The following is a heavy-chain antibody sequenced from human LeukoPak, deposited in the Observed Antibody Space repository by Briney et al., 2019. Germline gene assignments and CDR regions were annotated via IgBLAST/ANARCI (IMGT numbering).Heavy chain of an antibody. J-gene: IGHJ6*02. CDR3: ARDIRGAVVPYGMDV. D-gene: IGHD6-19*01. CDR1: GGSISSYY. CDR2: IYYSGST. Sequence: SETLSLTCTVSGGSISSYYWSWIRQPPGKGLEWIGYIYYSGSTNYNPSLKSRVTISVDTSKNQFSLKLSSVTAADTAVYYCARDIRGAVVPYGMDVWGQGTTVTVSS. V-gene: IGHV4-59*01.